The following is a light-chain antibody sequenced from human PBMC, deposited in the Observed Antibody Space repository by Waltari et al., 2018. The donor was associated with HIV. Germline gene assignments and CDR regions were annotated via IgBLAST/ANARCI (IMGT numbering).Light chain of an antibody. V-gene: IGLV2-8*01. CDR3: NSYAGSNNVV. J-gene: IGLJ2*01. CDR1: SSDGGGSNY. Sequence: QSALTQPPSASGSPGQSVTISCTGTSSDGGGSNYVSWYQQHPGKAPKLMIYEVSKRPSGVPDRFSGSKSGNTASLTVSGLQAEDEADYYCNSYAGSNNVVFGGGTKVTVL. CDR2: EVS.